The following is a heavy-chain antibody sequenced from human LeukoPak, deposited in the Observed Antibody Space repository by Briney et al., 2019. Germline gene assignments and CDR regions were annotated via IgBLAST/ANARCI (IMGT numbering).Heavy chain of an antibody. CDR2: INHSGST. Sequence: SETLSLTCAVYGGSFSGYYWSWIRQPPGKGLEWIGGINHSGSTNYNPALKSRVTISVDISKNQLPLKLSSVTAADTAVYYCARARPPRITIFGVVSPNWFDPWRQGTLVTVSS. CDR3: ARARPPRITIFGVVSPNWFDP. CDR1: GGSFSGYY. D-gene: IGHD3-3*01. J-gene: IGHJ5*02. V-gene: IGHV4-34*01.